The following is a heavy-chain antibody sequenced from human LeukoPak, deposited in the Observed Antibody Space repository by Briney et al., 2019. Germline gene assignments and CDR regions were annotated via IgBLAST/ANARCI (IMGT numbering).Heavy chain of an antibody. CDR1: GDSISSTTYW. CDR2: MSYVGIT. V-gene: IGHV4-39*01. J-gene: IGHJ4*02. CDR3: TRLPLHYSLDH. D-gene: IGHD4-11*01. Sequence: SETLSLTCTVSGDSISSTTYWWGWIRQSPGKGLEWIGSMSYVGITSYNPSLKSRATISVDTSKNQFSLMLNSVTAADTAVYYCTRLPLHYSLDHWGQGTPVSVSS.